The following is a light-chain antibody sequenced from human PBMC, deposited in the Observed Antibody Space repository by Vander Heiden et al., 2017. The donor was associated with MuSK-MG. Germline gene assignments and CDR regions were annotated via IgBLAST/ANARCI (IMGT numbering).Light chain of an antibody. CDR1: QSVSSN. Sequence: EIVMTQSPATLSVSPGERATLSCRASQSVSSNLAWYQQKPGQAPRLLIYGASTRATGIPARFSGSGSGTEFTLTISSLQSEDFAVYYCQQDNNCLWTFGQGTKVEIK. CDR2: GAS. V-gene: IGKV3-15*01. CDR3: QQDNNCLWT. J-gene: IGKJ1*01.